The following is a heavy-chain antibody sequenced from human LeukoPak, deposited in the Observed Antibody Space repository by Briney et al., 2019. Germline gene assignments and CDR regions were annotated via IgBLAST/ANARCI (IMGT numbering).Heavy chain of an antibody. CDR3: ANQLLHRTPIVVGA. Sequence: PGGSLRLSCAASGFTFSSYGMHWVRQAPGKGLEWVAFIRYDGSNKYYADSVKGRFTISRDSSKNTLYLQMNSLRAEDTAVYYCANQLLHRTPIVVGAWGQGTLVTVSS. CDR1: GFTFSSYG. V-gene: IGHV3-30*02. J-gene: IGHJ5*02. CDR2: IRYDGSNK. D-gene: IGHD2-21*01.